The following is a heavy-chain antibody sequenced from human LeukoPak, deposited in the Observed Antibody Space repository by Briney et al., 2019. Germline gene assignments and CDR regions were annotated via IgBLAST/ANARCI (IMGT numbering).Heavy chain of an antibody. V-gene: IGHV1-2*02. CDR3: ARGRDGYNTITDY. CDR1: GYTFTGYY. CDR2: INPNSGGT. J-gene: IGHJ4*02. Sequence: ASVEVSCKASGYTFTGYYMHWVRQAPGQGLDWMGWINPNSGGTNYAQKFQGRVTMTRDTSISTAYMELSRLRSDDTAVYYCARGRDGYNTITDYWGQGTLVTVSS. D-gene: IGHD5-24*01.